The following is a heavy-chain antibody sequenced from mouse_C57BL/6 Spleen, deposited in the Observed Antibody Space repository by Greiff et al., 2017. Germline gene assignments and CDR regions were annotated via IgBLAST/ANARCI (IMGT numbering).Heavy chain of an antibody. CDR3: ARGTLNYFDY. D-gene: IGHD3-3*01. Sequence: EVQLQQSGPELVKPGASVKISCKASGYTFTDYYMHWVKQRHGQSLEWIGDINPNNGGTSYNQKFKGKATLTVDKSSSTAYMELRSLTSEDSAVYYGARGTLNYFDYWGQGTTLTVSS. CDR1: GYTFTDYY. CDR2: INPNNGGT. J-gene: IGHJ2*01. V-gene: IGHV1-26*01.